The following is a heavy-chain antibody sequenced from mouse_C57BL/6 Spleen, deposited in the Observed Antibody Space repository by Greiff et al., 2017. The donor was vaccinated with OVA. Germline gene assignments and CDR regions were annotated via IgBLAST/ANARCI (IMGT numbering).Heavy chain of an antibody. D-gene: IGHD2-5*01. J-gene: IGHJ4*01. CDR1: GYAFSSSW. Sequence: VQLQQSGPELVKPGASVKISCKASGYAFSSSWMNWVKQRPGKGLEWIGRIYPGDGDTNYNGKFKGKATLTADKSSSTAYMHLSSLTSEDAAVYICARKRSNYYAMDYWGQGTSVTVSS. CDR2: IYPGDGDT. CDR3: ARKRSNYYAMDY. V-gene: IGHV1-82*01.